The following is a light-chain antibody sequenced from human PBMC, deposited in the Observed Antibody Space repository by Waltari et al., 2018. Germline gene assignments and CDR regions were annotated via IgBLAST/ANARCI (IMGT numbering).Light chain of an antibody. CDR3: QVWDGSSDHVV. Sequence: SYVLTQPPSVSVAPGQTARIPCGGDNIESKSVHWYHQRPGQAPVLVVYDDTDRPSGSPERISGSKSGNTATLTISRVEAGDEADYYCQVWDGSSDHVVFGGGTKVTVL. J-gene: IGLJ2*01. CDR1: NIESKS. CDR2: DDT. V-gene: IGLV3-21*02.